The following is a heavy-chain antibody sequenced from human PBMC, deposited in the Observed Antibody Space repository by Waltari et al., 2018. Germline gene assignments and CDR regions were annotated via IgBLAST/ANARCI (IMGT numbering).Heavy chain of an antibody. J-gene: IGHJ3*02. CDR2: ISSSSSYI. CDR3: ARGGIPDAFDI. V-gene: IGHV3-21*01. CDR1: GLTLSRSS. Sequence: EVQLVESGGGLVKPGGSLRLSCAASGLTLSRSSMNWVRQAPGKGLEWVSSISSSSSYIYYADSVKGRFTISRDNAKNSLYLQMNSLRAEDTAVYYCARGGIPDAFDIWGQGTMVTVSS.